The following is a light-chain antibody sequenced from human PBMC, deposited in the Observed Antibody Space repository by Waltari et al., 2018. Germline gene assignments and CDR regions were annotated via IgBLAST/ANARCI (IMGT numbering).Light chain of an antibody. CDR3: CSYAGSYTLV. Sequence: QSALTQPRSVSGSPGQSVTISCTGTSSDVGGYNYVSWYQQHPGKAPKLLVYDFSKRPSGVPDRFSGSKAGHTASLTISGRQAEDEADYYCCSYAGSYTLVFGGGTKLTVL. CDR2: DFS. CDR1: SSDVGGYNY. V-gene: IGLV2-11*01. J-gene: IGLJ2*01.